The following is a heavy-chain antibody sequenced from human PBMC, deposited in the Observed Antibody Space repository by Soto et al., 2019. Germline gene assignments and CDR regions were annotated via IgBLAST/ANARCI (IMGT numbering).Heavy chain of an antibody. CDR3: ARVGDTAMVYYYYYGMDV. V-gene: IGHV3-21*01. D-gene: IGHD5-18*01. CDR1: GFTFSSYS. Sequence: GGSLRLSCAASGFTFSSYSMNWVRQAPGKGLEWVSSISSSSSYIYYADSVKGRFTISRDNAKNSLYLQMNSLRAEDTAVYYCARVGDTAMVYYYYYGMDVWGQGTTVNVS. CDR2: ISSSSSYI. J-gene: IGHJ6*02.